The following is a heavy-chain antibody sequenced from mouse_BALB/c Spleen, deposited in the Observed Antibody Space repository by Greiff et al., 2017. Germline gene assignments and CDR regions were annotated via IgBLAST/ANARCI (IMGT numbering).Heavy chain of an antibody. CDR1: GFSLTSYG. CDR2: IWSGGST. V-gene: IGHV2-2*02. Sequence: QVQLQQSGPGLVQPSQSLSITCTVSGFSLTSYGVHWVRQSPGKGLEWLGVIWSGGSTDYNAAFISRLSISKDNSKSQVFFKMNSLQANDTAIYYCARTFYYYGSSYGYYAMDYWGQGTSVTVSS. CDR3: ARTFYYYGSSYGYYAMDY. D-gene: IGHD1-1*01. J-gene: IGHJ4*01.